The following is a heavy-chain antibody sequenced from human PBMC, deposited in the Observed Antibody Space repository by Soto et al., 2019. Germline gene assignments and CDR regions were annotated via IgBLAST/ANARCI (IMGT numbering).Heavy chain of an antibody. CDR2: ISAYNGNT. CDR3: ERDRPRIAVAGRFDY. V-gene: IGHV1-18*01. J-gene: IGHJ4*02. Sequence: ASVKVSCKASGYTFTSYGISWVRQAPGQGLEWMGWISAYNGNTNYAQKLQGRVTMTTDTSTSTAYMELRSLRSDDTAVYYCERDRPRIAVAGRFDYWGQGTLVTVSS. CDR1: GYTFTSYG. D-gene: IGHD6-19*01.